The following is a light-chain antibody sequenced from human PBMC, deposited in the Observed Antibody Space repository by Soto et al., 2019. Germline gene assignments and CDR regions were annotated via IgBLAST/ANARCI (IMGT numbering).Light chain of an antibody. CDR1: QGISGY. Sequence: DIQLTQSPSFLSASVGDRVTITCRASQGISGYLAWYQQKPGNAPKLLIYAAATLQSGVPSRFSGSGSGTDFTLTISSQQSEDFATYFCQQFNSFPRTFGQGTKVEIK. J-gene: IGKJ1*01. CDR2: AAA. V-gene: IGKV1-9*01. CDR3: QQFNSFPRT.